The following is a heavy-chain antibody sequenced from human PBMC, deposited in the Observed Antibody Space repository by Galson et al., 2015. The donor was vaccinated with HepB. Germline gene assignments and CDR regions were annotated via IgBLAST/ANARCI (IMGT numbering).Heavy chain of an antibody. V-gene: IGHV1-69*04. CDR3: ARDRTSVTNRHWFDP. D-gene: IGHD4-17*01. CDR1: GGTFSSYA. CDR2: IIPILGIA. J-gene: IGHJ5*02. Sequence: SVKVSCKASGGTFSSYAISWVRQAPGQGLEWMGRIIPILGIANYAQKFQGRVTITADKSTSTAYMELSSLRSEDTAVYYCARDRTSVTNRHWFDPWGQGTLVTVSS.